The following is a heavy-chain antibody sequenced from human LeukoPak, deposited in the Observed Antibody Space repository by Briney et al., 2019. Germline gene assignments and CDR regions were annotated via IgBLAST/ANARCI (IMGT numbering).Heavy chain of an antibody. CDR3: ARRAYDSRGYSFDY. D-gene: IGHD3-22*01. V-gene: IGHV4-59*08. J-gene: IGHJ4*02. CDR2: IYYSGST. Sequence: KPSETLSLTCTVSGGSISSYYWSWIRQPPGKGLEWIGYIYYSGSTNYNPSLKSRVTISVDTSKNQFSLKLSSVTAADTAVYYCARRAYDSRGYSFDYWGQGTLVTVSS. CDR1: GGSISSYY.